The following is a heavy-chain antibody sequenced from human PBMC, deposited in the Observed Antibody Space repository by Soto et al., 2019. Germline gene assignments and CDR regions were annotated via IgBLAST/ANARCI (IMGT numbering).Heavy chain of an antibody. CDR2: IKSKAHGGTT. CDR3: ASYRDSSGLRRYDY. D-gene: IGHD3-22*01. CDR1: DFILSDAW. J-gene: IGHJ4*02. V-gene: IGHV3-15*07. Sequence: EVQLEESGGGLIKPGESLTLSCAASDFILSDAWMKWVRQAPGKGLEWVGRIKSKAHGGTTDYAAPLKGRFTILRDDSKNPLYLQMNSLQTEDTARYYCASYRDSSGLRRYDYWCKGALVTVSS.